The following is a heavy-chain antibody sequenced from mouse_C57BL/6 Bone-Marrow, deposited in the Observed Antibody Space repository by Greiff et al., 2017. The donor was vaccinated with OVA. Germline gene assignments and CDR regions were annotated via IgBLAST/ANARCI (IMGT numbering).Heavy chain of an antibody. V-gene: IGHV6-6*01. CDR1: GFTFSDAW. J-gene: IGHJ4*01. CDR3: TRRGYSNYDAMDY. Sequence: EVKVEESGGGLVQPGGSMKLSCAASGFTFSDAWMDWVRQSPEKGLEWVAEIRNKANNHATYYAESVKGRFTISRDDSKSSVYLQMNSLRAEDTGIYYCTRRGYSNYDAMDYWGQGTSVTVSS. D-gene: IGHD2-5*01. CDR2: IRNKANNHAT.